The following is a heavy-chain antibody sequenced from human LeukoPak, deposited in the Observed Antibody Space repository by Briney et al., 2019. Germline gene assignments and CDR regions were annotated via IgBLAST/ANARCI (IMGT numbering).Heavy chain of an antibody. Sequence: SETLSLTCTVSGGSISSYYWSWIRQPAGKGLEWIGYIYYSGSTNYNPSLKSRVTISVDTSKNQFSLKLSSVTAADTAVYYCARALGRSDAFDIWGQGTMVTVSS. V-gene: IGHV4-59*01. D-gene: IGHD3-3*02. CDR1: GGSISSYY. J-gene: IGHJ3*02. CDR3: ARALGRSDAFDI. CDR2: IYYSGST.